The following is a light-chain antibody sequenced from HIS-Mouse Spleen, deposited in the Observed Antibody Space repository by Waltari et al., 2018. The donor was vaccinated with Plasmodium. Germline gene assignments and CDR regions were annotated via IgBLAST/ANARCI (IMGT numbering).Light chain of an antibody. CDR1: AFPKQY. CDR2: EDS. V-gene: IGLV3-10*01. Sequence: SYELPQPPPVSVSPGQTARITRSGAAFPKQYAYWYQQKSGQAPVRVIYEDSKRPAGIPERFSGSSSGTMATLTISGAQVEDEADYYCYSTDSSGNHRVFGGGTKLTVL. J-gene: IGLJ3*02. CDR3: YSTDSSGNHRV.